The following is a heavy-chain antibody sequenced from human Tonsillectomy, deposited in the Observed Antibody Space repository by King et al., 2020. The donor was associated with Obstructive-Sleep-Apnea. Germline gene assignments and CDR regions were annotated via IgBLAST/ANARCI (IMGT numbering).Heavy chain of an antibody. CDR1: GGTFSSYA. CDR2: IIPIFGTA. V-gene: IGHV1-69*01. Sequence: QVQLVQSGAEVKKPGSSVKVSCKASGGTFSSYAISWVRQAPGQGLEWMGGIIPIFGTANYAQKFQGRVTITADESTSTAYMELSSLRSEDTAVYYCALPSYYYDSSGYYYLYYFDYWGQGTLGTVSS. J-gene: IGHJ4*02. CDR3: ALPSYYYDSSGYYYLYYFDY. D-gene: IGHD3-22*01.